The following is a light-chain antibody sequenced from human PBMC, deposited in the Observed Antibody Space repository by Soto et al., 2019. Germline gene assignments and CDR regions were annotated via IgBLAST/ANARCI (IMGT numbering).Light chain of an antibody. J-gene: IGKJ4*01. V-gene: IGKV1-39*01. Sequence: DIQMTQSPSSLSASVGDRVTITCRASQSISSYLNWYQQKPGKAPKLLIYAASSLQSGVPSRFSGSGSGTEFTLTINSLQSEDFAIYYCQQYNNWPVTFGGGTKVDI. CDR2: AAS. CDR1: QSISSY. CDR3: QQYNNWPVT.